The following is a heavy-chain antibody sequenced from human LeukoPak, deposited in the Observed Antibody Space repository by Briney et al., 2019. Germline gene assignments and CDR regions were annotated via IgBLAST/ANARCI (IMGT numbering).Heavy chain of an antibody. CDR3: AELGITMIGGV. CDR1: GFTFSNYW. Sequence: GGSLRPSCAASGFTFSNYWMHWVRQAPGKGLEWVSYISSSGSTIYYADSVKGRFPISRDNAKNSLYLQMNSLRAEDTAVYYCAELGITMIGGVWGKGTTVTISS. CDR2: ISSSGSTI. J-gene: IGHJ6*04. V-gene: IGHV3-48*04. D-gene: IGHD3-10*02.